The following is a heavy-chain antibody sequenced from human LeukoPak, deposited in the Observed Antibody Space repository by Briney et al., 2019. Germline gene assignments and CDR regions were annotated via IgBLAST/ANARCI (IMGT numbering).Heavy chain of an antibody. J-gene: IGHJ2*01. CDR2: IYYAGST. CDR3: ARGRRIVVLPGRGYFDL. D-gene: IGHD4/OR15-4a*01. V-gene: IGHV4-39*02. CDR1: GDSISSSSYY. Sequence: SGTLPLTCNVSGDSISSSSYYWSWIRVPPGKGLEWIGSIYYAGSTYYNPSLKSRVTLSVDTSTNHFSLNIKSVTAADTAMYYCARGRRIVVLPGRGYFDLWGRGTLVTVSS.